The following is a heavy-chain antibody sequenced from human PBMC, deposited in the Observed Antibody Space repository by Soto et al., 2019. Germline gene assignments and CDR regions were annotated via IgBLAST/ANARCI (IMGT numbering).Heavy chain of an antibody. J-gene: IGHJ6*02. Sequence: EVQLLESGGGLVQPGGSLRLSCAASGFTFSSYAMSWVRQAPGKRLEWVSAISGSGGSTYYADSVKGRFTISRDNSKNTLYLQMNSLRAEDTAVYYCAKNVWGIKIFGGMDVWSQGTTVTVSS. CDR3: AKNVWGIKIFGGMDV. D-gene: IGHD3-9*01. CDR2: ISGSGGST. CDR1: GFTFSSYA. V-gene: IGHV3-23*01.